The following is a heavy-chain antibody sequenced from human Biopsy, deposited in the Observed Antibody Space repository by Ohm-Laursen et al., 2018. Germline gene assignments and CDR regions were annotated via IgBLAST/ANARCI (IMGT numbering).Heavy chain of an antibody. J-gene: IGHJ3*01. Sequence: GTLSLTCSVSGASVSSGSYDWSWIRQPPGKGLEWIGNIYNDVSTKYNPSLRSRVAISADKSTNQFSLKLRSVTAADTAVYYCARGYAGLYEAFDFWGQGTVVTVAS. D-gene: IGHD5-18*01. CDR3: ARGYAGLYEAFDF. V-gene: IGHV4-61*01. CDR2: IYNDVST. CDR1: GASVSSGSYD.